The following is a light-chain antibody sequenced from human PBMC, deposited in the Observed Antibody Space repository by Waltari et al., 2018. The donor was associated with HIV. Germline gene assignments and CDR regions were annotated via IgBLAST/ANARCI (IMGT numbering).Light chain of an antibody. V-gene: IGKV4-1*01. CDR3: QQYYSTPWT. CDR1: QNVLYSSNNKNY. CDR2: WAS. J-gene: IGKJ1*01. Sequence: DIVMTQPPASPPFSPGERATINCNSSQNVLYSSNNKNYYVWYQQKPGQPPKLLIYWASTRESGVPDRFSGSGSGTDFTLTITSLQAEDVAVYYCQQYYSTPWTFGQGTKVEIK.